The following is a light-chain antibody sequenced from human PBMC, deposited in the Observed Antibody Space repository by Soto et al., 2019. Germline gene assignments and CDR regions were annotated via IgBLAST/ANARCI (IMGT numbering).Light chain of an antibody. CDR2: GAS. Sequence: VMTRSPSTLSLSPGERATLPCWPSQSVSSNLARYQQKPGQAPRLLIYGASTRATGIPARFSGSESGADFTLTISRLEPEDFAVYYCHQYGSSPSIPFGQVTRLEIK. J-gene: IGKJ5*01. V-gene: IGKV3-20*01. CDR1: QSVSSN. CDR3: HQYGSSPSIP.